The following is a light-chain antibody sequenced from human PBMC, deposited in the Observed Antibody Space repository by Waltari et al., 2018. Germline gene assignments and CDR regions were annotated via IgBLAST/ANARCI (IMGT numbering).Light chain of an antibody. CDR2: YDS. J-gene: IGLJ1*01. Sequence: SYVLTQPPSVSVAPGETASITCRGDNIGSYSVHWYQQKPGQAPVLVIFYDSDRPSGIPARFSGSNSGNTATLTITSVEAGDEARYYCQVWHADIDPGVFGTGTEVTVL. CDR3: QVWHADIDPGV. V-gene: IGLV3-21*04. CDR1: NIGSYS.